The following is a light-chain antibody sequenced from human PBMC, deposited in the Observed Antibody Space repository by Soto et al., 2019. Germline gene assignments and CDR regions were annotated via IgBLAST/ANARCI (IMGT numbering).Light chain of an antibody. CDR3: QQYYTWPRK. V-gene: IGKV3-15*01. CDR2: GAS. CDR1: QSVSTS. Sequence: EIVMTQSPGTLSVSPGEGATLSCRASQSVSTSLVCYQQKPDQAPRLLIYGASTTATGMPARFSGSGSGTEFTLTISSLQSEDFAVYYCQQYYTWPRKFGQGTRVEIK. J-gene: IGKJ1*01.